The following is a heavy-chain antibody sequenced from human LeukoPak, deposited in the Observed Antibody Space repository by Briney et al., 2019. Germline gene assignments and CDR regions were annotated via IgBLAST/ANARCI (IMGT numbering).Heavy chain of an antibody. CDR1: GYSFTSYW. D-gene: IGHD4-17*01. V-gene: IGHV5-51*01. J-gene: IGHJ5*02. CDR3: AQLGGTVTTGAWFDP. Sequence: RRGESLKISCKGSGYSFTSYWIGWVRQMPGKGLEWMGIIYPGDSDTRYSPPFQGQVTISADKSISTAYLQWSSLKASDTAMYYCAQLGGTVTTGAWFDPWGQGALVTVSS. CDR2: IYPGDSDT.